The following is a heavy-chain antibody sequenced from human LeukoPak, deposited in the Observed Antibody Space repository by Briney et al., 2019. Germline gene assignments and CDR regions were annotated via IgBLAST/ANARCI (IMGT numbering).Heavy chain of an antibody. CDR2: ISSSSSYI. Sequence: KPGGSLRLSCAASGFTFSSYSMNWVRQAPGKGLEWVSSISSSSSYIYYADSVKGRFTISRDNAKNSLYLQMNSLRAEDTAVYYCARGISSDYYGSGSYSGFDYWGQGTLVTVSS. CDR1: GFTFSSYS. D-gene: IGHD3-10*01. CDR3: ARGISSDYYGSGSYSGFDY. V-gene: IGHV3-21*01. J-gene: IGHJ4*02.